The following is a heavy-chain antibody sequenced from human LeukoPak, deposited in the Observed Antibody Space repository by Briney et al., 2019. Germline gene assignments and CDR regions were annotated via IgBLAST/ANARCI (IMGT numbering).Heavy chain of an antibody. CDR2: ITGSGGTT. D-gene: IGHD2-2*01. J-gene: IGHJ4*02. V-gene: IGHV3-23*01. Sequence: GGSLRLSCAASGFTFSNYVLIWVRQAPGRGLEWVSAITGSGGTTSYADSVKGRFTISRDNSRNTLYLRMSSLRAEDAAVYYCAKDREVSAARVYDYWGQGTLVTVSS. CDR1: GFTFSNYV. CDR3: AKDREVSAARVYDY.